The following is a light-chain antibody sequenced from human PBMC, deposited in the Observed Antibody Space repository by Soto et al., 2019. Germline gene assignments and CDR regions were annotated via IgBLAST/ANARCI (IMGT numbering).Light chain of an antibody. J-gene: IGKJ4*01. CDR3: QQRRNWPPVT. V-gene: IGKV3-11*01. CDR2: DAS. CDR1: QSVSNY. Sequence: EIVLTQSPATLSLSPGERATLSCRASQSVSNYLAWYQQKAGQAPRLLIYDASNRATGIPARFSGSGSGTDFTLTISSLEPEDFAVYYCQQRRNWPPVTFGGGIKVEIK.